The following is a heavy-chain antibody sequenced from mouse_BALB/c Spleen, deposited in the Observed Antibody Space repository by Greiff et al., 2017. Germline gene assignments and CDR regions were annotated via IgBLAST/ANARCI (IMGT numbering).Heavy chain of an antibody. D-gene: IGHD2-2*01. J-gene: IGHJ4*01. CDR3: ATLLWLRRYAMDY. CDR1: GYAFTNYL. Sequence: VQLQQSGAELVRPGTSVKVSCKASGYAFTNYLIEWVKQRPGQGLEWIGVINPGSGGTNYNEKFKGKATLTADKSSSTAYMQLSSLTSDDSAVYFCATLLWLRRYAMDYWGQGTSVTVSS. CDR2: INPGSGGT. V-gene: IGHV1-54*03.